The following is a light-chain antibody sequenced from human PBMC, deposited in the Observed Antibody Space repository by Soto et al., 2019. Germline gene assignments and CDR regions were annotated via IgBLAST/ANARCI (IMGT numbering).Light chain of an antibody. CDR2: GAS. CDR1: QSVSSSY. V-gene: IGKV3-20*01. Sequence: EIMLTQSPGTLSLSPGERATLSCRASQSVSSSYLAWYQQKPGQAPWLLIYGASSRATGIPDRFSGSGSGTDFTLTISRLEPEDFAVYYCQQYGSSRATFGPGTKVDIK. CDR3: QQYGSSRAT. J-gene: IGKJ3*01.